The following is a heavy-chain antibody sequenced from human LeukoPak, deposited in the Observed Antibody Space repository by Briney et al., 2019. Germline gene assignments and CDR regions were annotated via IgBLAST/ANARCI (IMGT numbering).Heavy chain of an antibody. D-gene: IGHD6-19*01. Sequence: GSLRLSCAASGFTFSSYAMSWIRQPPGKGLEWIGEINHSGSTNYNPSLKSRVTISVDTSKNQFSLKLSSVTAADTAVYYCARGSREQWLVLDYWGQGTLVTVSS. V-gene: IGHV4-34*01. CDR3: ARGSREQWLVLDY. J-gene: IGHJ4*02. CDR2: INHSGST. CDR1: GFTFSSYA.